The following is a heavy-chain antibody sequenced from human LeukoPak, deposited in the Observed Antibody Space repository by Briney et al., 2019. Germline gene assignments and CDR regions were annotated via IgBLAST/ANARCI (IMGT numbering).Heavy chain of an antibody. CDR3: AKGAIRAGVSGRAAAGTFQH. CDR1: GFTFSSYA. CDR2: ISGSGGST. Sequence: GGSLRLSCAASGFTFSSYAMSWVRQAPGKGLEWVSAISGSGGSTYYADSVKGRFTISRDNSKNTLYLQMNSLRAEDTAVYYCAKGAIRAGVSGRAAAGTFQHWGQGTLVTVSS. J-gene: IGHJ1*01. D-gene: IGHD6-13*01. V-gene: IGHV3-23*01.